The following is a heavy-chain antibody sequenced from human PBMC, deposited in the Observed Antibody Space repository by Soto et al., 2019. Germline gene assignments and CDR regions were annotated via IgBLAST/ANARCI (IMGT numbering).Heavy chain of an antibody. D-gene: IGHD2-15*01. CDR1: DFTITNAW. CDR3: TTGSVEGV. J-gene: IGHJ6*02. Sequence: EVQLVESEGGLVKPGGSLRLSCAASDFTITNAWMNWVRQAPGKGLEWVGRIKTKADGGATDYAAPLKGRFTISRDDSRNTLSLQMNSLKTEDTAVYYWTTGSVEGVWGQGATVTVSS. V-gene: IGHV3-15*07. CDR2: IKTKADGGAT.